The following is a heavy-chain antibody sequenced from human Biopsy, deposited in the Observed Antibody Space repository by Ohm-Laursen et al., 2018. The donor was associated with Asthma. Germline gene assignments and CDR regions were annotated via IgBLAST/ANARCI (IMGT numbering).Heavy chain of an antibody. Sequence: SLRLSCAASGFTFGDYWMSGVRQVPGKGLEWVANIKHDGSEKNHVDSLKGRFTISRDNAKNSLYLQMNSLRAEDTVVYYCARTFHFWSPYHAEHYQLWGQGILVTVSS. D-gene: IGHD3-3*02. CDR3: ARTFHFWSPYHAEHYQL. V-gene: IGHV3-7*01. CDR2: IKHDGSEK. CDR1: GFTFGDYW. J-gene: IGHJ1*01.